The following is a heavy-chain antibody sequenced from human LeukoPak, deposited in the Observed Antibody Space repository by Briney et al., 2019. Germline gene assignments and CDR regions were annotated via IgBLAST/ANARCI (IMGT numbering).Heavy chain of an antibody. D-gene: IGHD3-10*01. CDR2: IYYSGST. CDR3: ARVPMVRGVIMIFDY. CDR1: GGSISSYY. V-gene: IGHV4-59*08. Sequence: PSETLSPTCTVSGGSISSYYWSWIRQPPGKGLEWIGYIYYSGSTNYNPSLKSRVTISVDTSKNQFSLKLSSVTAADTAVYYCARVPMVRGVIMIFDYWGQGTLVTVSS. J-gene: IGHJ4*02.